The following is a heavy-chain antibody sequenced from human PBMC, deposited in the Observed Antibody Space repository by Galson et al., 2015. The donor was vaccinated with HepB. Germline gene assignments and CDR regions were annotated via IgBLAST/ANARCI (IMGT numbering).Heavy chain of an antibody. Sequence: SVKVSCKASGYTFTGYYMHWVRQAPGQGLEWMGRINPNSGGTNYAQKFQGRVTMTRDTSISTAYMELSRLRSDDTAVYYCARGRRYYGSGSYVGWFDPWGQGTLVTVSS. V-gene: IGHV1-2*06. D-gene: IGHD3-10*01. J-gene: IGHJ5*02. CDR2: INPNSGGT. CDR3: ARGRRYYGSGSYVGWFDP. CDR1: GYTFTGYY.